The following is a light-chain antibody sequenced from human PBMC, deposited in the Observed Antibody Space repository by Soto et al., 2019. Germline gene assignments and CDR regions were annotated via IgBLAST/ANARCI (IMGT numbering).Light chain of an antibody. V-gene: IGKV1-39*01. J-gene: IGKJ5*01. CDR2: AAS. CDR1: QNINFY. CDR3: QQSYSTPIT. Sequence: DIQTTQSPSSLPASVGDRVTVTCRASQNINFYLNWFQQKPGKAPKVLIYAASSLQVGVPSRFSGSGSGTDFTLTISSLQPEDFATYYCQQSYSTPITFGQGTRLEIK.